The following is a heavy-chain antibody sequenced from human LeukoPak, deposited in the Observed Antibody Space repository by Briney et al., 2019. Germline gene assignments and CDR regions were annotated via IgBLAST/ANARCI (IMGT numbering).Heavy chain of an antibody. CDR3: AKDLLGSGYYFDY. J-gene: IGHJ4*02. CDR2: ISGSGGST. CDR1: GFTFSSYA. V-gene: IGHV3-23*01. D-gene: IGHD1-26*01. Sequence: GGSLRLSCAASGFTFSSYAMSWVRQAPGKGLEWVSAISGSGGSTYYADSVKGRFTISGDNSKNTLYLQMNSLRAEDTAVYYCAKDLLGSGYYFDYWGQGTLVTVSS.